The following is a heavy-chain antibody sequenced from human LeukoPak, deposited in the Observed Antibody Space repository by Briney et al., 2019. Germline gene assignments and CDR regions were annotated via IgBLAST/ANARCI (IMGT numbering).Heavy chain of an antibody. D-gene: IGHD3-10*01. V-gene: IGHV4-59*01. CDR1: GGSIRSYY. J-gene: IGHJ3*02. CDR3: ARGVGSLLWFGEFEAFDI. CDR2: IYYSGST. Sequence: SETLSLTCTVSGGSIRSYYWSWIRQPPGKGLEWIGYIYYSGSTNYNPSLKSRVTISVDTSKNQFSLKLSSVTAADTAVYYCARGVGSLLWFGEFEAFDIWGQGTMVTVSS.